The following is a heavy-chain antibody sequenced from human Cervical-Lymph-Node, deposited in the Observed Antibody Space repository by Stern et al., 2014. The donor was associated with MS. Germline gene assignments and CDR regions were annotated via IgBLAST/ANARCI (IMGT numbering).Heavy chain of an antibody. CDR2: VCGSGTVT. J-gene: IGHJ4*02. D-gene: IGHD6-13*01. CDR3: ARGNRPVFAAAGSFDS. CDR1: GFTFSSYA. V-gene: IGHV3-23*04. Sequence: EVQLVESGGGLVQPGGSLRLSCEASGFTFSSYAMTWVRQAPGQGLEWVSVVCGSGTVTDYADSVKGRFTISRDNSKNKVYLQLNSLRAADTAVYYCARGNRPVFAAAGSFDSWGQGALVTVSS.